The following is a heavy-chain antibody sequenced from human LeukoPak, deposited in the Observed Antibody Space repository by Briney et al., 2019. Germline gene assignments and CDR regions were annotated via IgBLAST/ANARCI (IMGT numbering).Heavy chain of an antibody. CDR1: GGSISRFY. J-gene: IGHJ4*02. V-gene: IGHV4-59*01. D-gene: IGHD3-16*01. Sequence: SETLSLTCTVSGGSISRFYWSWIRQPPGKGLEWIGYISSSGSTNYSPSLKNRVTISMDTSKSQFSLRLSSLTAADTAVYYCAKSRGLGDYFDSWGQGTLVTASS. CDR2: ISSSGST. CDR3: AKSRGLGDYFDS.